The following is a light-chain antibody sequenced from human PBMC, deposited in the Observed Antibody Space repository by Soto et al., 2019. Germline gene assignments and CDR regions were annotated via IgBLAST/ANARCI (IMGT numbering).Light chain of an antibody. CDR1: QSVSSNF. CDR2: VAS. Sequence: EIVLTQSPGTLSLSPGERATLSCGASQSVSSNFLAWYQQRPGQTPRLLFYVASIRATGVPDRFSGSGSGTDFTLTISRLEPEDFAVYYCQQYGSASITFGQGTRLEI. V-gene: IGKV3-20*01. J-gene: IGKJ5*01. CDR3: QQYGSASIT.